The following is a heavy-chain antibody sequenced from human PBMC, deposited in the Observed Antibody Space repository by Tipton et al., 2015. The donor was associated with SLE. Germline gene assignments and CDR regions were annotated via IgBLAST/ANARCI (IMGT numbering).Heavy chain of an antibody. Sequence: TLSLTCSVSGGSISSSSYYWGWIRQPPGKGLEWIGEINHSGSTNYNPSLKSRVTISVDTSKNQFSLKLSSVTAAGTAVYYCARAAETAMSYWGQGTLVTVSS. J-gene: IGHJ4*02. CDR1: GGSISSSSYY. CDR2: INHSGST. D-gene: IGHD5-18*01. CDR3: ARAAETAMSY. V-gene: IGHV4-39*07.